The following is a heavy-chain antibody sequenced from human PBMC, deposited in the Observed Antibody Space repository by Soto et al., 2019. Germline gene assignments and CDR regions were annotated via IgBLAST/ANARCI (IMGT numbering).Heavy chain of an antibody. Sequence: EVQLLESGGGLVQPGGSLRLSCAASGFTFSSYAMSWVRQAPWKGLEWVSAISGSGGSTYYANSVKGRFTISRDNSKNTLYLQMNSLRAEYSAVYYCAKASGWFGEFDYWGQGTLVSVSS. V-gene: IGHV3-23*01. D-gene: IGHD3-10*01. J-gene: IGHJ4*02. CDR1: GFTFSSYA. CDR3: AKASGWFGEFDY. CDR2: ISGSGGST.